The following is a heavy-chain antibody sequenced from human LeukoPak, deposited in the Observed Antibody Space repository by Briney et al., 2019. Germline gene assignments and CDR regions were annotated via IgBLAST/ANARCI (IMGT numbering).Heavy chain of an antibody. CDR2: IYYSGST. J-gene: IGHJ6*03. V-gene: IGHV4-59*01. CDR3: ARTTEGGYSYGYFYYYYMDV. Sequence: PSETLSLTCTVSGGSISSYYWSWIRQPPGKGLEWIGYIYYSGSTNYKSSLKSRVTISVDTSENQFSLKLSSVTAADTAVYYCARTTEGGYSYGYFYYYYMDVWGKGTTVTISS. CDR1: GGSISSYY. D-gene: IGHD5-18*01.